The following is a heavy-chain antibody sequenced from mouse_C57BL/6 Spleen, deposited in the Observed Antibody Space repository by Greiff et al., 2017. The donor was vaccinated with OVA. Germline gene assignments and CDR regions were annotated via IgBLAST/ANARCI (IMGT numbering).Heavy chain of an antibody. CDR1: GYTFTDYY. CDR3: ASGYGRPY. Sequence: VQLQQSGPELVKPGASVKISCKASGYTFTDYYMNWVKQSHGKSLEWIGDINPNNGGTSYNQKFKGKATLTVDKSSSTAYMELRSLTSEDSAVYYCASGYGRPYWGQGTLVTVSA. CDR2: INPNNGGT. D-gene: IGHD1-1*01. J-gene: IGHJ3*01. V-gene: IGHV1-26*01.